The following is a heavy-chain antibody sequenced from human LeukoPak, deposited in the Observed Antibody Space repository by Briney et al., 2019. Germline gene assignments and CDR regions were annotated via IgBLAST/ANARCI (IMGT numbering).Heavy chain of an antibody. V-gene: IGHV4-59*08. CDR1: GGSISSYY. CDR3: ASRSLNSSGWYFDY. Sequence: PSETLSLTCTVSGGSISSYYWSWIRQPPGKGLGWIGYIYYSGSTNYNPSLKSRVTISVDTSKNQFSLKLSSVTAADTAVYYCASRSLNSSGWYFDYWGQGTLVTVSS. CDR2: IYYSGST. J-gene: IGHJ4*02. D-gene: IGHD6-19*01.